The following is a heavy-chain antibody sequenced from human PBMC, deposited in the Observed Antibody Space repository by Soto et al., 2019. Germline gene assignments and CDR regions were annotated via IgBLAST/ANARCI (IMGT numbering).Heavy chain of an antibody. J-gene: IGHJ6*02. V-gene: IGHV3-48*03. CDR2: INTGGVTI. CDR3: TRDKGDKVAYGMDV. D-gene: IGHD3-16*01. Sequence: GGSLRLSCTASGFTVRSCEMNWVRQAPGKGLEWVSYINTGGVTIYADSVTGRFIISRDKAQNSLLLQMNSLRAEDTAVYYCTRDKGDKVAYGMDVWGQGTTVTVSS. CDR1: GFTVRSCE.